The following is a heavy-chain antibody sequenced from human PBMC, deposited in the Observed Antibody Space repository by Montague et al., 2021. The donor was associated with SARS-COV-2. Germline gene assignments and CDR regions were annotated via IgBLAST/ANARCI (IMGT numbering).Heavy chain of an antibody. V-gene: IGHV6-1*01. CDR1: GDSVSNNIAS. Sequence: CAISGDSVSNNIASWNWIRQSPSRGLEWLGRTYYRTMWYSDSAVSVKSRVTINPDTSKNQFSLQLNSVSPEYTAVYYCARAERGSCGDGNCYQYFFNYWGQGTRVTFSS. CDR3: ARAERGSCGDGNCYQYFFNY. D-gene: IGHD2-15*01. J-gene: IGHJ4*02. CDR2: TYYRTMWYS.